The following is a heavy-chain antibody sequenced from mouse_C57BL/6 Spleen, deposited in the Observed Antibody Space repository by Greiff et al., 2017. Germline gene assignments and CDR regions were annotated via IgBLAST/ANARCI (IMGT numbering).Heavy chain of an antibody. V-gene: IGHV5-16*01. CDR1: GFTFSDYY. CDR2: INYDGSST. D-gene: IGHD2-4*01. Sequence: EVKLVESEGGLVQPGSSMKLSCTASGFTFSDYYMAWVRQVPEKGLEWVANINYDGSSTYYLDSLKSRFIISRDNAKNILYLQMSSLKSEDTATYYCARAPDYYYFDYWGQGTTLTVSS. J-gene: IGHJ2*01. CDR3: ARAPDYYYFDY.